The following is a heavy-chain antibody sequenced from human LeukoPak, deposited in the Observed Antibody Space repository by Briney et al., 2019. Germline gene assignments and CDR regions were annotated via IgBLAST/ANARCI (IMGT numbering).Heavy chain of an antibody. Sequence: ASVKVSCKASGYTFTGYYMHWVRQAPGQGLEWMGWIHPSTGNPAYAQGFTGRFVFSLDTSVSSLKAEDTAVYFCARAFQSLGGLSLPDYWGQGTLVTVSS. CDR1: GYTFTGYY. D-gene: IGHD3-16*02. CDR2: IHPSTGNP. J-gene: IGHJ4*02. CDR3: ARAFQSLGGLSLPDY. V-gene: IGHV7-4-1*01.